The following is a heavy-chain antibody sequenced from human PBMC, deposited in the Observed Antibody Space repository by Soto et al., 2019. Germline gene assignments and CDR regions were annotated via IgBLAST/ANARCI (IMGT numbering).Heavy chain of an antibody. CDR2: IYSGGST. CDR3: ARDPWAADY. Sequence: DSGGGLVQPGGSPRLSCAASGFTVSTKYMSWVRQAPGKGLEWVSVIYSGGSTFYADSVRGRFTISRDNSKNTVNLQMNSLRAEDTAVYYCARDPWAADYWGQGTLVTVSS. D-gene: IGHD3-16*01. CDR1: GFTVSTKY. J-gene: IGHJ4*02. V-gene: IGHV3-66*01.